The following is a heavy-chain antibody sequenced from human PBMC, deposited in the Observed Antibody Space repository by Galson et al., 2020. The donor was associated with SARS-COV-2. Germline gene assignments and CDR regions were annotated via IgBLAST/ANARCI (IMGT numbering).Heavy chain of an antibody. J-gene: IGHJ3*02. Sequence: TGGSLRLSCEASGFRFSTYGMDWVRQAPGKGLEWVAVIWYDGSNKYYADSVKGRFTISRDNSKNTLYLQMNSLRADDTAVYYCARGSNSHAFDIWGQGTMVTVSS. CDR2: IWYDGSNK. V-gene: IGHV3-33*01. D-gene: IGHD3-10*01. CDR1: GFRFSTYG. CDR3: ARGSNSHAFDI.